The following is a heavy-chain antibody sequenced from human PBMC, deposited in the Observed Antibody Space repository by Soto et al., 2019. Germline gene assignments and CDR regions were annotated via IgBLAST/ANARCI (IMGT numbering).Heavy chain of an antibody. D-gene: IGHD6-19*01. Sequence: LVQSGAEVKKPGASVKVSCEASGYTFSGFGMHWVRQAPGQRLEWMGWINGASGNTKYSQKFQGRVTITRDTSTCTANMELSSLTSEDTAVYYCARAGRIAVADTFYYYMDVWGKGITVTVSS. V-gene: IGHV1-3*01. CDR1: GYTFSGFG. CDR3: ARAGRIAVADTFYYYMDV. J-gene: IGHJ6*04. CDR2: INGASGNT.